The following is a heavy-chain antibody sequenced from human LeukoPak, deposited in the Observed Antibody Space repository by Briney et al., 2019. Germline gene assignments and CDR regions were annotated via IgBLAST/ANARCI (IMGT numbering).Heavy chain of an antibody. D-gene: IGHD1-26*01. Sequence: SETLSLTCAVSGYSISRGYYWGWIRQPPGKGLEWIGSIYHSGSTYYNPSLKSRVTISVDTSPNTFSLNLSSVTAADTAVYYGARWFQWELYNWFDPWGQGTLVTVSS. CDR3: ARWFQWELYNWFDP. CDR2: IYHSGST. J-gene: IGHJ5*02. CDR1: GYSISRGYY. V-gene: IGHV4-38-2*01.